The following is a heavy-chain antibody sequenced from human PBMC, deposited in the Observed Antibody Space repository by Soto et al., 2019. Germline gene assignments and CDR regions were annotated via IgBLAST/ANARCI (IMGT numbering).Heavy chain of an antibody. CDR1: GFTFSSYS. CDR3: ARSFFRTNGMDV. D-gene: IGHD3-3*01. V-gene: IGHV3-21*01. J-gene: IGHJ6*02. CDR2: ISSSSSYI. Sequence: GGSLRLSCAASGFTFSSYSMNWVRQAPGKGLEWVSSISSSSSYIYYADSVKGRFTISRDNAKNSLYLQMNSLRAEDTAVYYCARSFFRTNGMDVWGQGTTVTVSS.